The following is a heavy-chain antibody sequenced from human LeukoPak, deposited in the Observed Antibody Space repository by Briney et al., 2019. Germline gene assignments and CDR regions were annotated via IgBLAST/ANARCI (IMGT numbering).Heavy chain of an antibody. CDR3: ARHEYSGSYYGLSWFDP. V-gene: IGHV4-39*01. CDR2: IYYSGST. CDR1: GGSISSSGYY. D-gene: IGHD1-26*01. J-gene: IGHJ5*02. Sequence: SETLSLTCTVSGGSISSSGYYWGRIRQPPGKGLEWIASIYYSGSTYYNPSLKSRVTISVDTSKNQLSLKLSSLTAADTAVYYCARHEYSGSYYGLSWFDPWGQGTLVTVSS.